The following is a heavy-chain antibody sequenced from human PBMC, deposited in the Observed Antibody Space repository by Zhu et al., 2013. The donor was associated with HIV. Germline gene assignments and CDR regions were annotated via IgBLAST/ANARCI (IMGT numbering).Heavy chain of an antibody. CDR1: GYIFTTYG. V-gene: IGHV1-18*01. CDR2: ISTYNGDT. Sequence: QLVQSGVEVKKPGASVKVSCKASGYIFTTYGISWVRQAPGQGLEWMGWISTYNGDTNYAQRFQGRVTMTTDTYTSTAYMDLRSLRSEDTAVYYCARVRAPGSYYYYMDVWGKGTTVTVSS. D-gene: IGHD7-27*01. CDR3: ARVRAPGSYYYYMDV. J-gene: IGHJ6*03.